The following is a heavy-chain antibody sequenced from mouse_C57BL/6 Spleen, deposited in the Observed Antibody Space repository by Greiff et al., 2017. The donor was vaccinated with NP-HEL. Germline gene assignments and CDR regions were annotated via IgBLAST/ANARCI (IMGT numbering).Heavy chain of an antibody. J-gene: IGHJ2*01. CDR1: GYTFTSYD. D-gene: IGHD2-4*01. V-gene: IGHV1-85*01. CDR3: ARWFYDYEYYFAY. Sequence: QVQLQQSGPELVKPGASVKLSCKASGYTFTSYDINWVKQRPGQGLEWIGWIYPRDGSNKDNEKFKGKDTLTVDKSSSTAYIELHCLSSEDSAVYFCARWFYDYEYYFAYWGQGTTLTVSS. CDR2: IYPRDGSN.